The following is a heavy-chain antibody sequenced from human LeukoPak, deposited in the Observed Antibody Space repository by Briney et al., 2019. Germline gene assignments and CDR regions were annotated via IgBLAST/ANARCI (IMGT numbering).Heavy chain of an antibody. D-gene: IGHD6-13*01. CDR3: ANPPIAAAGKNRGGSYYYGMDI. CDR1: GFTFSSYA. J-gene: IGHJ6*04. CDR2: ISGSGGST. V-gene: IGHV3-23*01. Sequence: GGSLRLSCAASGFTFSSYAMSWVRQAPGKGLEWVSAISGSGGSTYYADSVKGRFTISRDNSKNTLYLQMNSLRAEDTAVYYCANPPIAAAGKNRGGSYYYGMDIWGKGTTVTVSS.